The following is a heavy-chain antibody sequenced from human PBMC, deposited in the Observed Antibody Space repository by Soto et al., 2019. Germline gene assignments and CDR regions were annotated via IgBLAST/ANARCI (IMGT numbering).Heavy chain of an antibody. D-gene: IGHD2-2*01. Sequence: HPGGSLRLSCAASGFTFRSYAMNWVRQAPGKGLEWVSAVSGSGGSTYYADSVKGRFTISRDNSKNTLYLQMNSLRAEDTAVYYCAKHGDRSGTSCYFDYWAHGTPVTVSS. CDR3: AKHGDRSGTSCYFDY. CDR1: GFTFRSYA. V-gene: IGHV3-23*01. J-gene: IGHJ4*01. CDR2: VSGSGGST.